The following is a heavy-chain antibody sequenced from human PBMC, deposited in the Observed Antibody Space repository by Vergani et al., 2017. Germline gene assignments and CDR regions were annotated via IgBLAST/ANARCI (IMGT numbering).Heavy chain of an antibody. CDR3: ASSIDGSSGYYCRFDP. CDR1: GGTFSSYA. V-gene: IGHV1-69*01. J-gene: IGHJ5*02. Sequence: QVQLVQSGAEVKKPGSSVKVSCKASGGTFSSYAISWVRQAPGQGLEWMGGIIPIFGTANYAQKFQGRVTIAADESTSTAYMELSSLRSEDTAVYYCASSIDGSSGYYCRFDPWGEGTLVTVPS. D-gene: IGHD3-22*01. CDR2: IIPIFGTA.